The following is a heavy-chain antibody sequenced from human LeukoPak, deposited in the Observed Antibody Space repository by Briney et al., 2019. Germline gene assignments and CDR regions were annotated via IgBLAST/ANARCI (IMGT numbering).Heavy chain of an antibody. D-gene: IGHD3-16*02. CDR2: ISYSGANS. J-gene: IGHJ3*01. CDR3: ARDMQLST. Sequence: GGSLRLSSAADGFTFSGSAMSWVRQAPGGGLEWVSLISYSGANSYYTDSVRGRFTISRDNSKDTMFLQMNSLRAEERAIYYCARDMQLSTWGVGTMVTVSS. V-gene: IGHV3-23*01. CDR1: GFTFSGSA.